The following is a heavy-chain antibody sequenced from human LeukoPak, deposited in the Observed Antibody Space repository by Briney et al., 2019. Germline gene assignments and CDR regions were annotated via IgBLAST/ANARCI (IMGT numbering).Heavy chain of an antibody. J-gene: IGHJ3*02. Sequence: SETLSLPCTVSGGSISSYYWSWIRQPPGKGLEWIGYIYYSGSTNYNPSLKSRVTISVDTSKNQFSLKLSSVTAADTAVYYCASSRGVVTAYDIWGQGTMVTVSS. CDR1: GGSISSYY. CDR2: IYYSGST. D-gene: IGHD2-21*02. V-gene: IGHV4-59*01. CDR3: ASSRGVVTAYDI.